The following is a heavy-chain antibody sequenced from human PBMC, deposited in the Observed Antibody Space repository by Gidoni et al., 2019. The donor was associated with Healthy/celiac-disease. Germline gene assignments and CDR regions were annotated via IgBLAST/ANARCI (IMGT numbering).Heavy chain of an antibody. D-gene: IGHD4-17*01. Sequence: EVQLLESGGGLVQPGGSLRLSCAASGFTFSSYAMSWVRQAPGKGLEWVSAISGSGGSTYYEDSVKGRFTISRDNSKNTLYLQMNSLRAEDTAVYYCAKSLDYGDYPGDYYYYGMDVWGQGTTVTVSS. CDR1: GFTFSSYA. V-gene: IGHV3-23*01. J-gene: IGHJ6*02. CDR2: ISGSGGST. CDR3: AKSLDYGDYPGDYYYYGMDV.